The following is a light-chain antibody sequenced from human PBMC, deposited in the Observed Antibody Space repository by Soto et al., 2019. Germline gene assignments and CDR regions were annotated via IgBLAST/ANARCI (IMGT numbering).Light chain of an antibody. Sequence: SVLTQPASVSGSPGQSITISCTGTSSDVGNYKYVSWYQQHPGKAPKLMIYEVSNRPSGVSNRFSGSKSGNTASLTISGLPAEDETRYYCFSYTSSGTYVFGTGTKVTVL. CDR1: SSDVGNYKY. J-gene: IGLJ1*01. CDR3: FSYTSSGTYV. V-gene: IGLV2-14*01. CDR2: EVS.